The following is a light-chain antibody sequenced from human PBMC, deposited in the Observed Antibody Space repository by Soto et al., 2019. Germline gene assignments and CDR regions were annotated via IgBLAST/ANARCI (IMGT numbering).Light chain of an antibody. CDR1: QSVNSN. CDR3: QQYNNWPPLT. V-gene: IGKV3-15*01. CDR2: GAS. J-gene: IGKJ4*01. Sequence: EIVMTQSPATLYVSPGERATLSCRASQSVNSNLAWYQQKPGQAPRLLIYGASTRATGIPARFTGSGSGTEFTLTIRSLQSADFAVYYCQQYNNWPPLTFGGGTKVEIK.